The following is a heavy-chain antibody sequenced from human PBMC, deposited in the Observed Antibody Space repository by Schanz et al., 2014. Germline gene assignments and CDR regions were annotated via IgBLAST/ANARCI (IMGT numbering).Heavy chain of an antibody. CDR1: GFIFSDYY. V-gene: IGHV3-11*01. CDR2: IGVDGTTT. Sequence: QVQLVESGGGLVKPGGSLRLSCAASGFIFSDYYMAWIRQAPGKGLEWVSVIGVDGTTTYYADSVKGRFTISRDNSKNTLYLQMNSLRAEDTAVYYCTRDVRLDRRGNWFDPWGQGTLVTVSS. D-gene: IGHD1-1*01. J-gene: IGHJ5*02. CDR3: TRDVRLDRRGNWFDP.